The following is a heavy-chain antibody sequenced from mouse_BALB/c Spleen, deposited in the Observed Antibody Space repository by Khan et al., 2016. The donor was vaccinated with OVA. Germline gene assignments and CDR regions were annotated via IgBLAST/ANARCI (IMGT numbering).Heavy chain of an antibody. Sequence: EVELVESGGGLVQPGGSRKLSCAASGFTFSDYGMAWIRQGPGKGPEWITFISSLAYNFYYADTVTGRFTISRDNAKNTLYLAVNSLRSEDTARYYCGKGGTGGFSYWGQGTLVTVSA. CDR2: ISSLAYNF. V-gene: IGHV5-15*02. D-gene: IGHD3-1*01. CDR3: GKGGTGGFSY. CDR1: GFTFSDYG. J-gene: IGHJ3*01.